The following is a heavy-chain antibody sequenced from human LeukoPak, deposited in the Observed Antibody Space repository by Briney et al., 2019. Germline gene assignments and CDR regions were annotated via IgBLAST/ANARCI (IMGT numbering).Heavy chain of an antibody. J-gene: IGHJ4*02. CDR3: ARGGWFIVDY. CDR2: IKLDGSEK. Sequence: GALRLSCVASGFTFGKYWMSWVRQAPGKGLEWVANIKLDGSEKNYADSVKGRFSISRDNAKNTLYLQMNSLRAEDTAVYYCARGGWFIVDYWGQGTLVTVSS. CDR1: GFTFGKYW. D-gene: IGHD3-10*01. V-gene: IGHV3-7*04.